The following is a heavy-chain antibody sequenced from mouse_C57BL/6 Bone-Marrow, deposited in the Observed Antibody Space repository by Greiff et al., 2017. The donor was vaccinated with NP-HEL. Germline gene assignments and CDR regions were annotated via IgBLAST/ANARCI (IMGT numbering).Heavy chain of an antibody. Sequence: VHVKQSGPELVKPGASVKISCKASGYSFTDYNMNWVKQSNGKSLEWIGVINPNYGTTSYNQKFKGKATLTVDQSSSTAYMQLNSLTSEGSAVYYCASPDPPCYYGSSYVGFDYWGQGTTLTVSS. V-gene: IGHV1-39*01. D-gene: IGHD1-1*01. J-gene: IGHJ2*01. CDR3: ASPDPPCYYGSSYVGFDY. CDR2: INPNYGTT. CDR1: GYSFTDYN.